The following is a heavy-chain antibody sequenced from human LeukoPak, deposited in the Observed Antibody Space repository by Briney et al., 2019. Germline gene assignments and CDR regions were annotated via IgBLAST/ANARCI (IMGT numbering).Heavy chain of an antibody. D-gene: IGHD5-12*01. Sequence: GGSLRLSCAASGFTFSSYSMNWVRQAPGKGLEWVSSISSSSSYIYYADSVKGRFTISRDNAKNSLYLQMNRLRAEDTAVYYCARDRGIYSGYDPNWFDPWGQGTLVTVSS. J-gene: IGHJ5*02. CDR3: ARDRGIYSGYDPNWFDP. V-gene: IGHV3-21*01. CDR1: GFTFSSYS. CDR2: ISSSSSYI.